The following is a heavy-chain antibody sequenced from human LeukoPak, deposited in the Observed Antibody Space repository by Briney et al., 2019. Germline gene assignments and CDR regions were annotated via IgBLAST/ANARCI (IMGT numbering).Heavy chain of an antibody. J-gene: IGHJ4*02. CDR3: AKSYFDYSTYYSYYFNL. CDR2: VYTSGST. V-gene: IGHV4-4*09. D-gene: IGHD4-11*01. CDR1: GGSISGGY. Sequence: SETLSLTCTVSGGSISGGYWSWIRQPPGRGLEWIGYVYTSGSTNYNPSLKSRVPISVDTSKSQFALKLSSVTAADTAVYYCAKSYFDYSTYYSYYFNLWGQGALVTVSS.